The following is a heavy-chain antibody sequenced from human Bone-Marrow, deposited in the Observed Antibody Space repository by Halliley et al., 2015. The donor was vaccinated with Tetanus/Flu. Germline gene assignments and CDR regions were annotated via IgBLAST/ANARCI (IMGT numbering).Heavy chain of an antibody. CDR2: YSYIGVT. Sequence: TLSLTCAVSGGSISGSHWSWVRQPPGKGLEWTGFYSYIGVTRYNPSLKSRVTISLDTSKNQVSLKMISLTAADTAVYYCARDPLEGSFDIWGQGTLVTVSS. J-gene: IGHJ3*02. V-gene: IGHV4-59*01. CDR3: ARDPLEGSFDI. CDR1: GGSISGSH.